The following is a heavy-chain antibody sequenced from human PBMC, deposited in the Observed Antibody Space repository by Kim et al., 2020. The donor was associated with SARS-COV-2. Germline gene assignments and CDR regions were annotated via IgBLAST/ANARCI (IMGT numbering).Heavy chain of an antibody. V-gene: IGHV3-53*01. D-gene: IGHD3-22*01. CDR2: IYSGGST. Sequence: GGSLRLSCTASGFTVSSNYMSWVRQAPGKGLEWVSDIYSGGSTNYAEYVKGRLTISRDNTKNKPYFQMNSMRGEDTAVYYCGGRGGRDYYGSTGCKNW. CDR3: GGRGGRDYYGSTGCKNW. J-gene: IGHJ5*01. CDR1: GFTVSSNY.